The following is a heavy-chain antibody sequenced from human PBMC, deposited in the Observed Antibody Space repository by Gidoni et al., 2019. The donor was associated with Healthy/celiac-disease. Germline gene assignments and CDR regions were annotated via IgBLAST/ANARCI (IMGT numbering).Heavy chain of an antibody. CDR1: GGSISSGSYY. Sequence: QVQLQESGPGLVKPSQTLSLTCTVSGGSISSGSYYWSWIRQPAGKGLEWIGRIYTSGSTNYNPSLKSRVTISVDTSKNQFSLKLSSVTAADTAVYYCAREKVPLCSSTSCYTTWGWYFDLWGRGTLVTVSS. D-gene: IGHD2-2*02. V-gene: IGHV4-61*02. J-gene: IGHJ2*01. CDR2: IYTSGST. CDR3: AREKVPLCSSTSCYTTWGWYFDL.